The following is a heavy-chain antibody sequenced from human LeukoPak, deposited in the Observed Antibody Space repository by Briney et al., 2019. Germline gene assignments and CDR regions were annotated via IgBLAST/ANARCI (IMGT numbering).Heavy chain of an antibody. CDR1: GYTFTGYY. V-gene: IGHV1-2*02. CDR3: ARPRSSSSGRFGY. Sequence: ASVKVSCKASGYTFTGYYMHWVRQAPGQGLEWMGWINPNSGGTNYAQKFQGRVTMTRDTSISTAYMELSRLRSDDTAVYYCARPRSSSSGRFGYWGQGTLVTVSS. D-gene: IGHD6-6*01. J-gene: IGHJ4*02. CDR2: INPNSGGT.